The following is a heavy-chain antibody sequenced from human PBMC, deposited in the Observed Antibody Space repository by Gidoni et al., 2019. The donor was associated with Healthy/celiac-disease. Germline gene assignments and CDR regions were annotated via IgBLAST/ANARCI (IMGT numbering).Heavy chain of an antibody. J-gene: IGHJ4*02. D-gene: IGHD4-17*01. CDR2: ISYDGSNK. CDR3: ARGREDYGDYFPFDY. Sequence: QVQLVESGGGVVQPGRSLRLSCAASGFTFSSYAMHWVRQAPGKGLEWVAVISYDGSNKYYADSVKGRFTISRDNSKNTLYLQMNSLRAEDTAVYYCARGREDYGDYFPFDYWGQGTLVTVSS. CDR1: GFTFSSYA. V-gene: IGHV3-30*04.